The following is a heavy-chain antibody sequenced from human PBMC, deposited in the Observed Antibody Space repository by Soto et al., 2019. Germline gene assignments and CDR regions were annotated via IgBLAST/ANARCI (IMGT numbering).Heavy chain of an antibody. J-gene: IGHJ5*02. CDR2: IIPIFGTA. Sequence: SVKVSCKASGGTFSSYAISWVRQAPGQGLEWMGGIIPIFGTANYAQKFQGRVTITADESTSTAYMELSSLRSEDTAVYYCARVGSSWYNWFDPWGQGTLVTVSS. D-gene: IGHD6-13*01. V-gene: IGHV1-69*13. CDR1: GGTFSSYA. CDR3: ARVGSSWYNWFDP.